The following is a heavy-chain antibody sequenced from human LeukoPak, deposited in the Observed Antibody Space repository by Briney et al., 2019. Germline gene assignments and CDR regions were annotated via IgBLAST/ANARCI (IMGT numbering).Heavy chain of an antibody. CDR3: AGSAADAQVDTAMFHKQNNWFDP. CDR1: GGSFSGYY. D-gene: IGHD5-18*01. CDR2: VNHSGST. Sequence: PSETLSLTCAVYGGSFSGYYWSWISQPPGKGLEWIGEVNHSGSTNYNPSLKSRVTISVDTSKNQFSLRLSSVTAADTAVYYCAGSAADAQVDTAMFHKQNNWFDPWGQGTLVTVSS. V-gene: IGHV4-34*01. J-gene: IGHJ5*02.